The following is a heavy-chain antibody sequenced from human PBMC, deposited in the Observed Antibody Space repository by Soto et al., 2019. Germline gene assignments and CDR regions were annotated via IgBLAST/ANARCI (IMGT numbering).Heavy chain of an antibody. Sequence: QVPLVQSGAEVKKPGASVKVSCKASGYTFTSYGIGWVRQAPGQGLEWMGWISAYNGNTNYAQKLQGRVTMTTDTSTSTAYMELRSLRSDDTAVYYCARDEGSDQEAGWWGYWGQGTLVTVSS. CDR1: GYTFTSYG. J-gene: IGHJ4*02. V-gene: IGHV1-18*01. CDR2: ISAYNGNT. D-gene: IGHD2-21*02. CDR3: ARDEGSDQEAGWWGY.